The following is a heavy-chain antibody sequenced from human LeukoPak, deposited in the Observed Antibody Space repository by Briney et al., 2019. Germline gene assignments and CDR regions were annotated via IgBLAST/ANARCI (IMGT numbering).Heavy chain of an antibody. J-gene: IGHJ6*02. V-gene: IGHV3-74*01. CDR2: INSDGSST. D-gene: IGHD2-21*02. CDR3: ARDHRFVVVTATSPQYYYYYYGMDV. Sequence: GGSLRLSCAASGFTFSSHWMRWVRHTPGKGLVWVSRINSDGSSTSYADSVKGRFTISRDTAKNTLYLQMNSLRAEDTAVYYCARDHRFVVVTATSPQYYYYYYGMDVWGQGTTVTVSS. CDR1: GFTFSSHW.